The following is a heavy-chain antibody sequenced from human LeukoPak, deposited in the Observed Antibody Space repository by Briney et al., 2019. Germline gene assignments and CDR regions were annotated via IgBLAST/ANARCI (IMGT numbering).Heavy chain of an antibody. CDR1: GYTFTSYA. CDR3: ARLSGYSYGASYFDY. Sequence: ASVTVSCKASGYTFTSYAMHWVRQAPGQRLEWMGWINAGDGNTKYSQKFQGRVTITRDTSASTAYMELSSLRSEDTAVYYCARLSGYSYGASYFDYWGQGTLVTVSS. V-gene: IGHV1-3*01. D-gene: IGHD5-18*01. CDR2: INAGDGNT. J-gene: IGHJ4*02.